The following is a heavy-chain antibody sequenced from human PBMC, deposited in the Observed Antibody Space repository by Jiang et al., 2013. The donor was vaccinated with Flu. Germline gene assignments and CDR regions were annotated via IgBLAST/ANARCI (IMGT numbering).Heavy chain of an antibody. CDR2: IKSKTDGGTT. V-gene: IGHV3-15*07. Sequence: LSCAASGFTFSNAWMNWVRQAPGKGLEWVGRIKSKTDGGTTDYAAPVKGRFTISRDDSKNTLYLQMNSLKTEDTAVYYCTTAPDFWSGYYDYWGQGTLVTVSS. J-gene: IGHJ4*02. CDR3: TTAPDFWSGYYDY. D-gene: IGHD3-3*01. CDR1: GFTFSNAW.